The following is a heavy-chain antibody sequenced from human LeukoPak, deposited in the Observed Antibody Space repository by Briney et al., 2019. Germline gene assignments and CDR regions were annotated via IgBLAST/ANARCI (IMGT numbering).Heavy chain of an antibody. V-gene: IGHV3-7*01. J-gene: IGHJ4*02. CDR1: GFTFSSYW. CDR2: IKPDGSDK. Sequence: PGGSLRLSCAASGFTFSSYWMSWVRQAPGKGLAWVASIKPDGSDKYYVDSVKGRFTISRDNAKNSLYLQMNSLRAEDTAVYYCARGGGNIQLWLEDYWGQGTLVTVSS. D-gene: IGHD5-18*01. CDR3: ARGGGNIQLWLEDY.